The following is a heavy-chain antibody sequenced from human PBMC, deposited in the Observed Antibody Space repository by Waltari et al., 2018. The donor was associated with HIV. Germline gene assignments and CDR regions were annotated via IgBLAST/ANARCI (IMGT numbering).Heavy chain of an antibody. CDR2: IKTKGDGGAT. V-gene: IGHV3-15*01. J-gene: IGHJ4*02. CDR3: TSEEDYGSGSHFDY. Sequence: EVQLVESGGDLLKPGGCLRLSCAASGFTLNSVWMSWVRQAPGKGLEGVGRIKTKGDGGATYYAAAVKGRFTISRDDSKNTVYLQMNSLKIEDTAVYYCTSEEDYGSGSHFDYWGQGTLVTVSS. D-gene: IGHD3-10*01. CDR1: GFTLNSVW.